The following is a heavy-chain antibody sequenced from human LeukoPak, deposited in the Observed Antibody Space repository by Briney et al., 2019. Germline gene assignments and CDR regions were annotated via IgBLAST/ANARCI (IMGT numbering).Heavy chain of an antibody. D-gene: IGHD3-22*01. V-gene: IGHV1-18*01. Sequence: ASVKVSCKASGYTFTSYGISWVRQAPGQGLEWMGWISAYNGNTNYAQKLQGRVTMTTDTSTSTAYMELRSLRSDDTAVYYCARGAYDSSGYYPLHFDYWGQGTLVTVSS. CDR2: ISAYNGNT. J-gene: IGHJ4*02. CDR3: ARGAYDSSGYYPLHFDY. CDR1: GYTFTSYG.